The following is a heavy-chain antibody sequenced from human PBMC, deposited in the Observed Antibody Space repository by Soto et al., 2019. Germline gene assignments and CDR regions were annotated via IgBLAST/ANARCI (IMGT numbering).Heavy chain of an antibody. J-gene: IGHJ6*02. V-gene: IGHV3-53*02. CDR3: ARDPPLNV. Sequence: EVQLVETGGGLIQPGGSLRLSCAASGFTVSSNYMSWVRQAPGKGLEWVSVIYSGGSTDYADSVKGRFTISRGNAKNTLYLQMNSLRAEDTAVYYCARDPPLNVWGQGTTDTVSS. CDR2: IYSGGST. CDR1: GFTVSSNY.